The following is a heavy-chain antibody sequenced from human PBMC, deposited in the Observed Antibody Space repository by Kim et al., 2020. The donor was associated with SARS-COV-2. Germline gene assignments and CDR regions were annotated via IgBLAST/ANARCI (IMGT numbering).Heavy chain of an antibody. J-gene: IGHJ6*02. CDR2: IYYSGST. CDR1: GGSISSGGYY. D-gene: IGHD2-15*01. V-gene: IGHV4-31*03. CDR3: ASAVVVAARGNYYYYDGMDV. Sequence: SETLSLTCTVSGGSISSGGYYWSWIRQHPGKGLEWIGYIYYSGSTYYNPSLKSRVTISVDTSKNQFSLKLSSVTDADTAVYYCASAVVVAARGNYYYYDGMDVWGQGTTFTVPS.